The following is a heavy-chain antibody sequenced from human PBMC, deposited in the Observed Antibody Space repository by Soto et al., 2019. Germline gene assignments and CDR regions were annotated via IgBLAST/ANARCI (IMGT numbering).Heavy chain of an antibody. Sequence: QVQLVQSGAEVKKPGASVNVSCKSSGYTFTMSGISWVRQAPGQGLEWMGWISGYNGNTNYEQKFQDRVTMTTDTSMNTAYMELRSLRSDDTAVYYCAREGPRPYYYYGMDVWGQGTTVTVSS. CDR2: ISGYNGNT. V-gene: IGHV1-18*01. CDR1: GYTFTMSG. J-gene: IGHJ6*02. CDR3: AREGPRPYYYYGMDV.